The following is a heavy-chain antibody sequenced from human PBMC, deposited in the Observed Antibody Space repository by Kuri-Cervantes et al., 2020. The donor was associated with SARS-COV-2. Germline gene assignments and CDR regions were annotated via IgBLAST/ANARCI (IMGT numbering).Heavy chain of an antibody. V-gene: IGHV4-59*08. CDR1: GGSISSYY. Sequence: SETLSITCTVSGGSISSYYWSWIRQPPGKGLEWIGHIYYSGSTNYNPSLKSRVTISVDTSKNQFSLKLSSVTAADTAVYYCAGFLKGIVGGKKYYFDYWGQGTLVTVSS. CDR3: AGFLKGIVGGKKYYFDY. D-gene: IGHD3-16*01. J-gene: IGHJ4*02. CDR2: IYYSGST.